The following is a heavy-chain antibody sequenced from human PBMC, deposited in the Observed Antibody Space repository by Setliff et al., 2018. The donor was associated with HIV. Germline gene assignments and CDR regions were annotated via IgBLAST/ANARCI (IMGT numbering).Heavy chain of an antibody. CDR3: ARGGAGFLYGGYWFDP. V-gene: IGHV4-59*08. Sequence: SETLSLTCSVSGASISSYYWSWIRQPPGKGLEWIGSFHYSGSTSYNPSLRSRVTLSGDTSKNQLSLKLTSVTAADTAVYYCARGGAGFLYGGYWFDPWGQGTLVTVSS. CDR2: FHYSGST. J-gene: IGHJ5*02. D-gene: IGHD5-12*01. CDR1: GASISSYY.